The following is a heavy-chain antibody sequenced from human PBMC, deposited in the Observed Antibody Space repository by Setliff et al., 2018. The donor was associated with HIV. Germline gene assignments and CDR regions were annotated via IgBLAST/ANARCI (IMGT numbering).Heavy chain of an antibody. CDR3: ATCRHRPSNWFDP. Sequence: PSETLSLTCTVSGDSISSSRSFWGWIRQSPGKGLEWIGSIYFSGSVFYNPSLKSRVSISVDRSGNQFSLRLTSVTAADTAVYYCATCRHRPSNWFDPWGQGTVVTVSS. V-gene: IGHV4-39*07. CDR1: GDSISSSRSF. J-gene: IGHJ5*02. CDR2: IYFSGSV.